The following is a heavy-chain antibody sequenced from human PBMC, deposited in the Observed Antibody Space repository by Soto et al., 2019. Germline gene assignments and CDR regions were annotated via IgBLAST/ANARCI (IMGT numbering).Heavy chain of an antibody. CDR1: GFTFSSYA. CDR3: ARALGYAFDI. Sequence: PGGSVRLSCAASGFTFSSYAMHWVRQAPGKGLEYVSAISSNGGSTYYANSVKGRFTISRDNSKNTLYLQMGSLRAEDMAVYYCARALGYAFDIWGQGTMVTVSS. J-gene: IGHJ3*02. CDR2: ISSNGGST. V-gene: IGHV3-64*01. D-gene: IGHD7-27*01.